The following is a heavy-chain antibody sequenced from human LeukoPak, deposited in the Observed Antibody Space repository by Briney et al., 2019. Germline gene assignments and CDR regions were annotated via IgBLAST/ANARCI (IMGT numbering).Heavy chain of an antibody. CDR1: GFTFDDYG. CDR2: INWNGGST. CDR3: ARVRVRSFDY. J-gene: IGHJ4*02. D-gene: IGHD2-2*01. Sequence: GGSLRLSCAASGFTFDDYGMSWVRHAPGKGVEWVPGINWNGGSTGYADSVKGRFTISRDNAKNSLYLQMNSLRAEDTALYYCARVRVRSFDYWGQGTLVTVSS. V-gene: IGHV3-20*04.